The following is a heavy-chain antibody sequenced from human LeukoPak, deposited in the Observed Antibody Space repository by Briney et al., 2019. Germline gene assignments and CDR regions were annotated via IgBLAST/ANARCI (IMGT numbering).Heavy chain of an antibody. V-gene: IGHV1-69*04. J-gene: IGHJ3*02. CDR1: GGTFSSYA. CDR3: ARDPREDYYDSSGAFDI. CDR2: IIPIFGIA. D-gene: IGHD3-22*01. Sequence: SVKVSCKASGGTFSSYAITWVRQAPGQGLEWMGRIIPIFGIANYAQKFQGRVTITADKSTSTAYMELSSLRSEDTAVYYCARDPREDYYDSSGAFDIWGQGTMVTVSS.